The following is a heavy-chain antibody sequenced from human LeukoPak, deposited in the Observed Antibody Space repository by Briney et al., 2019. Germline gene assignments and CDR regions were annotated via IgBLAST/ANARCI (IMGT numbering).Heavy chain of an antibody. CDR2: ISGSGGST. Sequence: GGSLRLSCAASGFTFSSYVMSWVRQAPGKGLEWVSTISGSGGSTYYADSVKGRFTISRDNAKNSLYLQMNSLRAEDTAVYYCARDPNDYGDYVHYFDYWGQGTLVTVSS. V-gene: IGHV3-23*01. J-gene: IGHJ4*02. D-gene: IGHD4-17*01. CDR1: GFTFSSYV. CDR3: ARDPNDYGDYVHYFDY.